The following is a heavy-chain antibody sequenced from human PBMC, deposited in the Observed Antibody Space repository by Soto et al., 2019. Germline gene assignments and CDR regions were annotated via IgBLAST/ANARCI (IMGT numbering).Heavy chain of an antibody. CDR2: IHYIGST. CDR3: ARDRFQMNEIGDNWFDP. Sequence: LSDGLSLKWPGSGGSISCYYWRWIRKSPGKGLEWIGYIHYIGSTNYNPSLESRVTISIDTSRNQLSLNLTSVTAADTAIYYCARDRFQMNEIGDNWFDPRGQRTLVTVSS. CDR1: GGSISCYY. V-gene: IGHV4-59*01. D-gene: IGHD2-21*01. J-gene: IGHJ5*02.